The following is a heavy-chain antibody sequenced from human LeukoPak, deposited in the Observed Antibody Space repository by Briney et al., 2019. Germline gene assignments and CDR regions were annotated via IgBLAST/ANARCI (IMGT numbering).Heavy chain of an antibody. CDR1: GYTFTSDG. J-gene: IGHJ6*03. CDR2: ISAYNGNT. D-gene: IGHD6-13*01. CDR3: ARSQQLYYYYYYMDV. V-gene: IGHV1-18*01. Sequence: GASVKVSCKASGYTFTSDGISWVRQAPGQGLEWMGWISAYNGNTNYAQKLQGRVTMTTDTSTSTAYMELRSLRSDDTAVYYCARSQQLYYYYYYMDVWGKGTTVTVSS.